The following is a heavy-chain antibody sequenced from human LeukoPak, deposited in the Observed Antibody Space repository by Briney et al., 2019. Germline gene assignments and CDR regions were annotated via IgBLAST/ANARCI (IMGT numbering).Heavy chain of an antibody. CDR3: ARDLDTAAMSYYYYYYMDV. CDR1: GYTFTSYG. J-gene: IGHJ6*03. D-gene: IGHD2-2*01. V-gene: IGHV1-18*01. Sequence: ASVKVSCKASGYTFTSYGISWVRQAPGQGLEWMGWISAYNGNTNYAQKLQGRVTMTTDTSTSTAYMELRSLRSDDTAVYYCARDLDTAAMSYYYYYYMDVWGKGTTVTISS. CDR2: ISAYNGNT.